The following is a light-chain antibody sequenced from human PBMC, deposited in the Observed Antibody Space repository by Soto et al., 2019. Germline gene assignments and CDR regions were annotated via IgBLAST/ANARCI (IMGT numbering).Light chain of an antibody. CDR3: QQYNSYWT. Sequence: DIQMTQSPSTRSSSLGDRVTITCRASQSISSWLAWYQQKPGKAPKLLIYKASSLESGVPSRFSGSGSGTEFTLTISSLKPDDFATYYCQQYNSYWTFGQGTKVDIK. V-gene: IGKV1-5*03. J-gene: IGKJ1*01. CDR2: KAS. CDR1: QSISSW.